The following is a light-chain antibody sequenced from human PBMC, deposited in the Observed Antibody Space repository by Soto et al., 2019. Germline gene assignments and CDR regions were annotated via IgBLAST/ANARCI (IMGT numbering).Light chain of an antibody. Sequence: DIQMTQSPATLSASLGDRVTITCRASQSIRNWFAWYQQKPGKAPKLLIYKASSLESGVPSGFSGSGSGTEFTLSISSLQPDDFETYFCQQYDAYPLTFGGGTKVDIK. V-gene: IGKV1-5*03. CDR1: QSIRNW. CDR3: QQYDAYPLT. J-gene: IGKJ4*01. CDR2: KAS.